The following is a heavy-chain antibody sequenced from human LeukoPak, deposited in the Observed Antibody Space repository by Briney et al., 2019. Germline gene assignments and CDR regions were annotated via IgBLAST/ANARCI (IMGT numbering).Heavy chain of an antibody. CDR1: GYTFTSHG. J-gene: IGHJ6*03. V-gene: IGHV1-18*01. D-gene: IGHD1-7*01. Sequence: ASVKVSCKASGYTFTSHGISWVRQAPGQGLEWMGWISAYNGNTNYAQKLQGRVTMTTDTSTSTAYMELRSLRSDDTAVYYCARGANWNYLSYYYYYMDVWGKGTTVTVSS. CDR3: ARGANWNYLSYYYYYMDV. CDR2: ISAYNGNT.